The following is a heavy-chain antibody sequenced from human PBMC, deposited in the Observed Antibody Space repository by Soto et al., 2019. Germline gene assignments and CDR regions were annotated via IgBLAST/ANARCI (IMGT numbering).Heavy chain of an antibody. CDR2: IYYSGST. J-gene: IGHJ5*02. Sequence: PSETLSLTCTVSGGSISSYYWSWIRQPPGKGLEWIGYIYYSGSTNYNPSLKSRVTISVDTSKNQFSLKLSSVTAADTAVYYCARGTMVYAISDWFDPWGQGTLVTVS. CDR1: GGSISSYY. D-gene: IGHD2-8*01. CDR3: ARGTMVYAISDWFDP. V-gene: IGHV4-59*01.